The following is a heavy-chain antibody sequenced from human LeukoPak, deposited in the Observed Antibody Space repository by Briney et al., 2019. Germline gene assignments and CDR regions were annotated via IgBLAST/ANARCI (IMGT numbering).Heavy chain of an antibody. V-gene: IGHV4-59*12. J-gene: IGHJ5*02. CDR2: IIYSGTT. Sequence: SETLSLTCTVSGGSINNYFWSWIRQPPGQGLEWIGYIIYSGTTNYNPSLKSRVTISVDTSKNQFSLKLSSVTAADTAVYYCARDPGSIAARGWFDPWGQGTLVTVSS. D-gene: IGHD6-6*01. CDR3: ARDPGSIAARGWFDP. CDR1: GGSINNYF.